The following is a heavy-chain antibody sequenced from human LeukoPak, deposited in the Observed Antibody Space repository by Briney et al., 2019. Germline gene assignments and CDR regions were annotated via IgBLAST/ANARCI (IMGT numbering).Heavy chain of an antibody. V-gene: IGHV3-48*01. CDR3: ARDGQGVTIFGVADYYYYMDV. D-gene: IGHD3-3*01. J-gene: IGHJ6*03. CDR2: ISRSSSTI. Sequence: GGSLRLSCAASGFTFSSYSMNWVRQAPRKGLEWVSYISRSSSTIYYADSVKGRFTISRDNAKNSLYLQMNSLRAEDTAVYYCARDGQGVTIFGVADYYYYMDVWGKGTTVTVSS. CDR1: GFTFSSYS.